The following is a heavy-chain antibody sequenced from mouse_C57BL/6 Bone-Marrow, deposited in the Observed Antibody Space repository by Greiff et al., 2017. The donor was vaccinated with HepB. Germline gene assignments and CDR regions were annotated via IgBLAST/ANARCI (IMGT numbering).Heavy chain of an antibody. J-gene: IGHJ2*01. D-gene: IGHD2-2*01. Sequence: QVQLQQPGAELVMPGASVKLSCKASGYTFTSYWMHWVKQRPGQGLEWIGEIDPSDSYTNYNQKFKGKSTLTVDKSSSTAYMQLSSLTSEDSAVYYCESYGYLDYWGQGTTLTVSS. CDR3: ESYGYLDY. CDR1: GYTFTSYW. V-gene: IGHV1-69*01. CDR2: IDPSDSYT.